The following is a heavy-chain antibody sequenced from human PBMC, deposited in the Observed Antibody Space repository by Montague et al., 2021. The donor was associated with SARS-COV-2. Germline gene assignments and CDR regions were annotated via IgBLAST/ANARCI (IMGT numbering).Heavy chain of an antibody. Sequence: SETLSLTCGVYGASFSGYYWSWIRQPPGKGLQWIGGINHSGSTNYNSSLNSRGTISLDTSKNQFSLNLTSVSAADTAVYYCARGLGRPGTIFGVALYWGQGTLVTVSS. J-gene: IGHJ4*02. CDR3: ARGLGRPGTIFGVALY. V-gene: IGHV4-34*01. CDR1: GASFSGYY. D-gene: IGHD3-3*01. CDR2: INHSGST.